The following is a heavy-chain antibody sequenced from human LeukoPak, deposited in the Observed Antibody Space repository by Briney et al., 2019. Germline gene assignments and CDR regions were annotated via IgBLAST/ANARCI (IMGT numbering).Heavy chain of an antibody. CDR3: ARDYYGSGSPNWFDP. CDR2: INSDGSST. V-gene: IGHV3-74*01. Sequence: GGSLRLSCAASGFTFSSYWMHWVRQAPGKGLVWVSRINSDGSSTSYADSVKGRFTISRDNAKNTLYLQMNSLRAEDTAVYYCARDYYGSGSPNWFDPGAREPWLPSPQ. D-gene: IGHD3-10*01. CDR1: GFTFSSYW. J-gene: IGHJ5*02.